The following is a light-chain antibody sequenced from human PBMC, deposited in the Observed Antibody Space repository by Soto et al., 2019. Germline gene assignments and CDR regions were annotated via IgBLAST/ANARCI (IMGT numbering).Light chain of an antibody. CDR1: SSDVGLYNL. CDR2: EVN. Sequence: QSALTQPASVSGSPGQSITISCTGTSSDVGLYNLVSWYQQLPGKAPKLIIYEVNERPSGISDRFSGSKSGNTASLTISGLQDEDEADYYGCSYVGSSILMFGGGTKVTVL. J-gene: IGLJ3*02. CDR3: CSYVGSSILM. V-gene: IGLV2-23*02.